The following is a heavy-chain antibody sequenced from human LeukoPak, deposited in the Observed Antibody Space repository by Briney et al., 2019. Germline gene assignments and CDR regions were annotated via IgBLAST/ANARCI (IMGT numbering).Heavy chain of an antibody. Sequence: PGGSLRLSCAASGFTFSSYSMNWVRQAPGKGLEWVSAISGSGGRTYYADSVKGRFTISRDNSKNTLYLQMNSLRAEDTAVYYCAKDRYYGSGSYYAYYYYGMDVWGQGTTVTVSS. CDR3: AKDRYYGSGSYYAYYYYGMDV. J-gene: IGHJ6*02. CDR2: ISGSGGRT. D-gene: IGHD3-10*01. V-gene: IGHV3-23*01. CDR1: GFTFSSYS.